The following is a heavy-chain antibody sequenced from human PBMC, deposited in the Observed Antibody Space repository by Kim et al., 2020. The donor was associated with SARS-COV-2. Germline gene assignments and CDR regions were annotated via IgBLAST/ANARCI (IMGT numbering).Heavy chain of an antibody. CDR2: IKSRTDGGTT. V-gene: IGHV3-15*01. CDR3: ATVIDAHARGNYY. CDR1: GFTFDISW. J-gene: IGHJ6*01. Sequence: GGSLRLSCAASGFTFDISWMSWVRQAPGKGLEWVGRIKSRTDGGTTDYAAPVKVSITIASDNSKNTLYLQMHSHKTKDTSFYYYATVIDAHARGNYY. D-gene: IGHD2-15*01.